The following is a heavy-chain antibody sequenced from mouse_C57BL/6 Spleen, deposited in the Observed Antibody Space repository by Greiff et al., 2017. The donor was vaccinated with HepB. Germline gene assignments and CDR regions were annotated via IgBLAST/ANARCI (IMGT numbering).Heavy chain of an antibody. J-gene: IGHJ4*01. Sequence: LVKPGASVKMSCKASGYTFTDYNMHWVKQSHGKSLEWIGYINPNNGGTSYNQKFKGKATLTVNKSSSTAYMELRSLTSEDSAVYYCARSYTTVVGNYYAMDYWGQGTSVTVSS. CDR3: ARSYTTVVGNYYAMDY. CDR2: INPNNGGT. V-gene: IGHV1-22*01. CDR1: GYTFTDYN. D-gene: IGHD1-1*01.